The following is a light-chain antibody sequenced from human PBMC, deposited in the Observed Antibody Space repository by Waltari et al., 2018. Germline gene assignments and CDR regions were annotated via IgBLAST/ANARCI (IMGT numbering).Light chain of an antibody. CDR3: QQSYSIPRT. V-gene: IGKV1-39*01. CDR1: EDISRY. Sequence: DTQMTQSPSSLSASVGDRVTITCRASEDISRYLNWYLQKPGRAPVVLISSASTWQSGVPSRFSGSGSGPHFTLTISSLQPEDFATYYCQQSYSIPRTFGQGTKLEMK. J-gene: IGKJ2*01. CDR2: SAS.